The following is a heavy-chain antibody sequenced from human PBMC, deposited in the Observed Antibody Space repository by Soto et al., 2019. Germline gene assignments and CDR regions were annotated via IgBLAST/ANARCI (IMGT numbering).Heavy chain of an antibody. CDR1: GFTFSSYG. Sequence: PGGSLRLSCAASGFTFSSYGMHWVRQAPGKGLEWVAVISSDGSNKYYADSVKGRFTISRDNSKNTLYLQMNSLRAEDTAVYYCLSKGTYCDFWSGSSADDYWGQGTLVTVSS. J-gene: IGHJ4*02. V-gene: IGHV3-30*03. D-gene: IGHD3-3*01. CDR3: LSKGTYCDFWSGSSADDY. CDR2: ISSDGSNK.